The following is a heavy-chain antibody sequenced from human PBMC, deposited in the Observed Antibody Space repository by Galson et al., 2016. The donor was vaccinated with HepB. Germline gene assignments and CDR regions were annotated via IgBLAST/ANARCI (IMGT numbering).Heavy chain of an antibody. D-gene: IGHD7-27*01. CDR2: ISRNSLTI. Sequence: SLRLSCAASGFTFSSNSMNWVRQAPGKGLEWVSYISRNSLTIHYADSVKGRFTISRDNAKNPLYLQMNSLRYEDTAVYYCASALGIRDYFGMDVWGQGTTVTVSS. CDR3: ASALGIRDYFGMDV. V-gene: IGHV3-48*02. CDR1: GFTFSSNS. J-gene: IGHJ6*02.